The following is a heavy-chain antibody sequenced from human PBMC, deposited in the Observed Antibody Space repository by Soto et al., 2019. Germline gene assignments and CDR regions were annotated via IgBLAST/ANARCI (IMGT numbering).Heavy chain of an antibody. V-gene: IGHV4-31*03. Sequence: QVQLQESGPGLVKPSQTLSHTCTVSGGSISSGGYYWSWIRQHPGKGLEWIGYIYYSGSTYYNPSLKSRVTISVDTSKNQFSLKLSSVTAADTAVYYCAAIVATRKIRAFDIWGQGTMVTVSS. D-gene: IGHD5-12*01. CDR2: IYYSGST. CDR1: GGSISSGGYY. CDR3: AAIVATRKIRAFDI. J-gene: IGHJ3*02.